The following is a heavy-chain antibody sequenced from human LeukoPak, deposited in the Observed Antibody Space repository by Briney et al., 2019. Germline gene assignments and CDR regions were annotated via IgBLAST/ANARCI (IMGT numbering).Heavy chain of an antibody. Sequence: SQTLSLTCAISGDCVSSNSAAWNWVRQSPSRGLEWLGRTYYRSKWYNDYAVSVKSRITINPDTSKNQFSLQLNSVTPEDTAVYYCARGQEQWPALYYFDYWGQGTLVTVSS. CDR3: ARGQEQWPALYYFDY. D-gene: IGHD6-19*01. CDR1: GDCVSSNSAA. CDR2: TYYRSKWYN. J-gene: IGHJ4*02. V-gene: IGHV6-1*01.